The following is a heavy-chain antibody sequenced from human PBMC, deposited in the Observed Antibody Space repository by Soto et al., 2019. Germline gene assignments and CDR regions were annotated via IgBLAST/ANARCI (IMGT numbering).Heavy chain of an antibody. CDR3: AMLGGWSGGSSGMDV. CDR2: IRRKANSYTT. D-gene: IGHD6-19*01. Sequence: EVQLVESGGGLVQPGGSLRLSCAASGLIFSDYHMDWVRQAPGKGLEWVGRIRRKANSYTTEYAASVKGRFTISRDDSKNSPYLQMNSLKSVDTAVYYCAMLGGWSGGSSGMDVWGQGTTVTVSS. CDR1: GLIFSDYH. V-gene: IGHV3-72*01. J-gene: IGHJ6*02.